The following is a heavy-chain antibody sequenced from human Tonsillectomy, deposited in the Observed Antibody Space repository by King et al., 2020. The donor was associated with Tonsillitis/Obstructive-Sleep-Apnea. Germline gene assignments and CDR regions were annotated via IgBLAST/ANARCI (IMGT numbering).Heavy chain of an antibody. Sequence: VQLQQWGAGLLKPSGTLSLTCAVYGGSFSGYYWSWIRQPPGKGLEWIGEINHSGSTNYNPSLKSRVTISVDTSKNQFSLDLSSVTAADTAVYYCARDYTSSPYYYYYMYVWGKGTTVTVSS. CDR2: INHSGST. J-gene: IGHJ6*03. D-gene: IGHD6-6*01. CDR3: ARDYTSSPYYYYYMYV. CDR1: GGSFSGYY. V-gene: IGHV4-34*01.